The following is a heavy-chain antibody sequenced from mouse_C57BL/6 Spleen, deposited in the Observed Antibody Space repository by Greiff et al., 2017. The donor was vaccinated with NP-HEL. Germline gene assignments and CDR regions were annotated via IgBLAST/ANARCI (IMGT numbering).Heavy chain of an antibody. V-gene: IGHV3-6*01. Sequence: ESGPGLVKPSQSLSLTCSVTGYSITSGYYWNWIRQFPGNKLEWMGYISYDGSNNYNPSLKNRISITRDTSKNQFFLKLNSVTTEDTATYYCARDGDAPDYWGQGTTLTVSS. CDR2: ISYDGSN. J-gene: IGHJ2*01. CDR3: ARDGDAPDY. D-gene: IGHD3-3*01. CDR1: GYSITSGYY.